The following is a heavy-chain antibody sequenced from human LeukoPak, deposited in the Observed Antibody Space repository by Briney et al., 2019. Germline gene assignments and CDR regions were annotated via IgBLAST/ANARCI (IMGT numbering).Heavy chain of an antibody. CDR1: GFTFSSYG. CDR2: IRYDGSNK. V-gene: IGHV3-30*02. CDR3: ARGGLRGATPDY. J-gene: IGHJ4*02. Sequence: GGSLRLSCAASGFTFSSYGMHWVRQAPGKGLEWVAFIRYDGSNKYYADSVKGRFTISRDNAKNTLSLQMNSLRAEDTAVYYCARGGLRGATPDYWGQGTLVTVSS. D-gene: IGHD1-26*01.